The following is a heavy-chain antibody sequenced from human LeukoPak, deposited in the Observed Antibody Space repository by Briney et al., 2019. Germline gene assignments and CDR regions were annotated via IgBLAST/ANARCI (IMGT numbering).Heavy chain of an antibody. Sequence: SETLSLTCAVSGGTLTSGGYPWSWIRQSPGKALEWIGYIYYSGSAYYNPSLKSRVTISADTSENQFSLELRSVTAADTAVYYCARAYYSTSWFPHWGQGALVTVSS. CDR1: GGTLTSGGYP. D-gene: IGHD3-10*01. CDR2: IYYSGSA. J-gene: IGHJ5*02. CDR3: ARAYYSTSWFPH. V-gene: IGHV4-30-4*07.